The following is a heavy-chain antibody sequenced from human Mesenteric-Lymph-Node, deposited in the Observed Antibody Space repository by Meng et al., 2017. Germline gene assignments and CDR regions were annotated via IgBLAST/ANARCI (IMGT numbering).Heavy chain of an antibody. V-gene: IGHV3-23*01. CDR3: AKDKVVVPAATYYYGMDV. J-gene: IGHJ6*02. D-gene: IGHD2-2*01. CDR2: ISGTGYST. Sequence: GGSLRLSCAASGFTFINFAMSWVRQAPGKGLEWVSAISGTGYSTYYADSVKGRFSISRENSKNTLYLQMNSLRAEDTAVYYCAKDKVVVPAATYYYGMDVWGQGTTVTVSS. CDR1: GFTFINFA.